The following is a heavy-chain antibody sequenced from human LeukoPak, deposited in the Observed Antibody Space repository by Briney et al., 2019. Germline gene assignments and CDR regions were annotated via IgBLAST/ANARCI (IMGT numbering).Heavy chain of an antibody. CDR2: VSLSGLT. CDR3: ARGWGWQRLHF. CDR1: GGSITSTNW. Sequence: SGTLSLTCGVSGGSITSTNWWSWVRQPPGQGLEWIGEVSLSGLTDYNPSLKSRVTISVDTSKNQFSLKLNSVTAADTAVYYCARGWGWQRLHFWGQGTLVTVSS. J-gene: IGHJ4*02. D-gene: IGHD5-12*01. V-gene: IGHV4-4*02.